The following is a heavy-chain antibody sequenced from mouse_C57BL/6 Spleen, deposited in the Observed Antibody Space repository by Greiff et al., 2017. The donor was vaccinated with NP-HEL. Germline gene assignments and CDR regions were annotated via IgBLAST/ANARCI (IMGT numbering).Heavy chain of an antibody. CDR1: GFTFTTYA. J-gene: IGHJ2*01. V-gene: IGHV10-3*01. Sequence: EVKLEESGGGLVQPKGSLKLSCAASGFTFTTYAMHWVRQAPGKGLEWVARIRRKSSNYATYYADSVKDRFTISRDDSQSMLYLQMNNLKTEDTAMDYCVRDSSGYTQGYFDYWGQGTTLTVSS. CDR2: IRRKSSNYAT. CDR3: VRDSSGYTQGYFDY. D-gene: IGHD3-2*02.